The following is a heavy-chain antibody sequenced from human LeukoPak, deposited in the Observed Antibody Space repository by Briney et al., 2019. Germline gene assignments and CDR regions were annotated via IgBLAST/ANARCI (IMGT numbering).Heavy chain of an antibody. J-gene: IGHJ3*02. CDR3: ARCGGDCYYGFDI. CDR1: GFTFSSYW. CDR2: IRQDGSVN. Sequence: GGSLRLSCEASGFTFSSYWMSWVRQAPGKGLEWVATIRQDGSVNHCVDSVKGRFTVSRDNSKNTLYLQMNSLRAEDTAVYYCARCGGDCYYGFDIWGQGTMVTVSS. V-gene: IGHV3-7*03. D-gene: IGHD2-21*02.